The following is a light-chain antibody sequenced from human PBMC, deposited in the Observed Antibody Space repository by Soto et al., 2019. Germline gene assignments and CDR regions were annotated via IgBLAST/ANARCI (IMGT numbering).Light chain of an antibody. J-gene: IGLJ1*01. CDR3: SSYTSSNTHV. CDR1: SSDVGGYNY. V-gene: IGLV2-14*01. CDR2: DVS. Sequence: SALTQPASVSGSPGQSITISCTGTSSDVGGYNYVSWYQQHPGKVPKLMIYDVSSRPSGVSNRFSGSKSGNTASLTISGLQAEDEADYYCSSYTSSNTHVFGGGTKLTVL.